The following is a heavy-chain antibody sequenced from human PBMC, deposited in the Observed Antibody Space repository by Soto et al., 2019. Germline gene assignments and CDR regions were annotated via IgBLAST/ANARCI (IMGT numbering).Heavy chain of an antibody. CDR1: GFTFSSYA. J-gene: IGHJ4*02. CDR2: ISGSGGST. D-gene: IGHD3-3*01. Sequence: PWGSLRLSCAASGFTFSSYAISLFRHSPFKWLEWVSAISGSGGSTYYADSVKGRFTISRDNSKNTLYLQMNSLRAEDTAVYYCAKAPTLYYDFWSGYFDYWGQGTLVTVSS. CDR3: AKAPTLYYDFWSGYFDY. V-gene: IGHV3-23*01.